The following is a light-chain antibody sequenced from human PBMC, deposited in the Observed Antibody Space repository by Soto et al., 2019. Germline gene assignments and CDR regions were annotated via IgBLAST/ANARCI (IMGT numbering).Light chain of an antibody. CDR2: DAS. CDR3: QLRSNWPPPWT. J-gene: IGKJ1*01. CDR1: QSISTY. V-gene: IGKV3-11*01. Sequence: EIVLTQSPAILSLSPGERATLSCRASQSISTYFSWYQQRPGQAPRLLVYDASKRATDIPARFTGSGSGTDFPPTISSLEPEDFAVYYCQLRSNWPPPWTFGPGTKVEIK.